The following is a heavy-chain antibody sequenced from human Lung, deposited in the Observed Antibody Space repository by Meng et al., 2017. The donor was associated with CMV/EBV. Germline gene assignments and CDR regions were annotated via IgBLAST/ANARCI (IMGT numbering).Heavy chain of an antibody. CDR1: GYSFTTYW. Sequence: GEXXKISCQASGYSFTTYWIGWVRQMPGKGLEWMGIIYPGDSDTRYNPSFGGHVTISADKSLSTAYLQWSSLKASDTAIYDCARLRDKVSQFVPSDIWGQGXLVTVSS. CDR2: IYPGDSDT. V-gene: IGHV5-51*01. D-gene: IGHD2/OR15-2a*01. CDR3: ARLRDKVSQFVPSDI. J-gene: IGHJ3*02.